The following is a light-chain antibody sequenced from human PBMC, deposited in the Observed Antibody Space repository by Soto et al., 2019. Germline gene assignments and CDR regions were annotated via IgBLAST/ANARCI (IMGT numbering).Light chain of an antibody. Sequence: QSVLTQPRSVSGSPEQSVTISCTATGSDVGDSSHVSWYQLHPGKAPKLMIYEVNNRPSGVPDRFSGSKSGSTASLTISGLQAEDEAEYYCCLSPGSLTWLFGGGTKVTVL. J-gene: IGLJ3*02. CDR3: CLSPGSLTWL. CDR2: EVN. V-gene: IGLV2-11*01. CDR1: GSDVGDSSH.